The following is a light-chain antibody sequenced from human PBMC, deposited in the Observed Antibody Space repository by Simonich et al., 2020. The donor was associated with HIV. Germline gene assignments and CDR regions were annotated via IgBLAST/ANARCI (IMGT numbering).Light chain of an antibody. J-gene: IGKJ1*01. V-gene: IGKV3-15*01. Sequence: EILMTQSPATLSVSPGERATLSCRASQSVSRDLAWYHQEPGQAPRLLIYGATTRATGIPARFSGRGSGTEFTLTISSLQSEDFAVYYCHQYHNWPRTFGQGTKVEIK. CDR3: HQYHNWPRT. CDR1: QSVSRD. CDR2: GAT.